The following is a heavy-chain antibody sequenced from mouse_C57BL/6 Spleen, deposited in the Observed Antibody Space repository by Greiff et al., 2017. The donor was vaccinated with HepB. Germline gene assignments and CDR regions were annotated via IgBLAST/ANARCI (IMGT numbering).Heavy chain of an antibody. J-gene: IGHJ3*01. CDR2: IYPRSGNT. Sequence: QVQLQQSGAELARPGASVKLSCKASGYTFTSYGISWVKQRTGQGLEWIGEIYPRSGNTYYNEKFKGKATLTADKSSSTAYMELRSLTSEDSAVYFCARGEMDYDGAYWGQGTLVTVSA. CDR1: GYTFTSYG. D-gene: IGHD2-4*01. V-gene: IGHV1-81*01. CDR3: ARGEMDYDGAY.